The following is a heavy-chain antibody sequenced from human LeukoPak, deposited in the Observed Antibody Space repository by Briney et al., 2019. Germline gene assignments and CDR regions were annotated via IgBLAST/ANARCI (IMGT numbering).Heavy chain of an antibody. J-gene: IGHJ4*02. Sequence: SETLSLTCTVSGGSISSGGYYWSWIRQPPGKGLEWIGYIYHSGSTYYNPSLKSRVTISVDRSKNQFSLKLSSVTAADTAVYYCARRTLDTAMAYRGLSYFDYWGQGTLVTVSS. V-gene: IGHV4-30-2*01. CDR1: GGSISSGGYY. CDR3: ARRTLDTAMAYRGLSYFDY. D-gene: IGHD5-18*01. CDR2: IYHSGST.